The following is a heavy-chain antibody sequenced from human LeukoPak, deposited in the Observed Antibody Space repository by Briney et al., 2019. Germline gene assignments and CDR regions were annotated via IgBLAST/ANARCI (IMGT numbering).Heavy chain of an antibody. CDR3: ARGYWFPLSYGSGSYYNYYYYYMDV. V-gene: IGHV1-8*03. J-gene: IGHJ6*03. CDR2: MNPNSGNT. Sequence: ASVKVSCKASGYTFTSYDINWVRQATGQGLEWMGWMNPNSGNTGYAQKFQGRVTITRNTSISTAYMELSSLRSEDTAVYYCARGYWFPLSYGSGSYYNYYYYYMDVWGKGTTVTVSS. CDR1: GYTFTSYD. D-gene: IGHD3-10*01.